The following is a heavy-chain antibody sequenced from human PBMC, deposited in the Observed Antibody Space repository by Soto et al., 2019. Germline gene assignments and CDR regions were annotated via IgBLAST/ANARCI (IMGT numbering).Heavy chain of an antibody. CDR3: ARDWGRDGYSYYYYYGMDV. Sequence: PGGSLRLSCAASGFTVSSNYMSWVRQAPGKGLEWVSVIYSGGSTYYADSVKGRFTISRDNSKNTLYLQMNSLRAEDTAVYYCARDWGRDGYSYYYYYGMDVWGQGTTVTVSS. J-gene: IGHJ6*02. V-gene: IGHV3-53*01. D-gene: IGHD5-12*01. CDR2: IYSGGST. CDR1: GFTVSSNY.